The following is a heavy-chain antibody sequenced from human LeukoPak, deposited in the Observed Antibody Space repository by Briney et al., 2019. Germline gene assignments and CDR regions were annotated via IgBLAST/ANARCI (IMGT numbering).Heavy chain of an antibody. D-gene: IGHD3-22*01. CDR3: ARQRYHYDSSGSSEPNAFDI. Sequence: KVSCKASVYTFTAYYMHWMRHDTGQGLEWMGWINPNSGVITYAQQIKCRVTMTWETSLSTAYMKLSRLGCDDTAVYYCARQRYHYDSSGSSEPNAFDIWGQGTMVTVSS. V-gene: IGHV1-2*02. CDR1: VYTFTAYY. CDR2: INPNSGVI. J-gene: IGHJ3*02.